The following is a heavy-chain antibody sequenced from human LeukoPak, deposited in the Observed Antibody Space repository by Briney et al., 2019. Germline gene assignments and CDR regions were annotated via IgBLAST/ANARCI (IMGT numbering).Heavy chain of an antibody. CDR3: ARLATGAYYSSWFDP. Sequence: GESLQISCKGSGYSFTTYWIAWVRQMPGKGLEWMGIIYPGDSDTRYSPSFQGQVTISADKSITTAYLQWSGLKASDTAMYYCARLATGAYYSSWFDPWGQGTLVTVSS. V-gene: IGHV5-51*01. CDR1: GYSFTTYW. CDR2: IYPGDSDT. D-gene: IGHD3-22*01. J-gene: IGHJ5*02.